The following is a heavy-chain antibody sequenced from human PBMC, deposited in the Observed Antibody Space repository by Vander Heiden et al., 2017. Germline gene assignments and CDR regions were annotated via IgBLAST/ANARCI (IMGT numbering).Heavy chain of an antibody. V-gene: IGHV1-8*01. J-gene: IGHJ4*02. Sequence: VQLVQSGAEVKKPGASVKVSCKASGYTFTSYDINWVRQATGQGLEWMGWMNPNSGNTGYAQKFQGRVTMTRNTSISTAYMELRRMRSEETAVYYCAIGERRHPLTPFDYWGQGTLVTVSS. CDR3: AIGERRHPLTPFDY. D-gene: IGHD1-1*01. CDR2: MNPNSGNT. CDR1: GYTFTSYD.